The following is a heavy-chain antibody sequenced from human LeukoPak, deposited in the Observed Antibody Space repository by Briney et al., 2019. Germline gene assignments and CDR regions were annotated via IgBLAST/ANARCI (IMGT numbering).Heavy chain of an antibody. D-gene: IGHD5-18*01. CDR2: ISYDGNNK. V-gene: IGHV3-30*04. Sequence: GGSLRLSCAASGFTFSSYAMHWVRQAPGKGLEWVAVISYDGNNKYYADSVKGRFTISRDNSKNTLYLQMNSLRAEDTAVYYCAKRIQSAMATGYWGQGTLVTVSS. CDR3: AKRIQSAMATGY. CDR1: GFTFSSYA. J-gene: IGHJ4*02.